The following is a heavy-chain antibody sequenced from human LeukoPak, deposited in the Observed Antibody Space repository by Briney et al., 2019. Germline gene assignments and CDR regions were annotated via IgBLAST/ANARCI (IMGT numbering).Heavy chain of an antibody. V-gene: IGHV3-23*01. CDR1: GFTFSSYA. CDR2: ISGSRGTT. CDR3: AKGRGSYFDY. J-gene: IGHJ4*02. D-gene: IGHD1-26*01. Sequence: GGSLRLSCAASGFTFSSYAMNWVRQAPGKGLEWVSGISGSRGTTYYADSVKGRFTISRDNSKNMLYLQMSSLRAEDTAVYYCAKGRGSYFDYWGQGTLVTVSS.